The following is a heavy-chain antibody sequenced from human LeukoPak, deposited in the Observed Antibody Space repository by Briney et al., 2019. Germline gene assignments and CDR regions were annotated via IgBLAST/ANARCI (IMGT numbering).Heavy chain of an antibody. D-gene: IGHD6-6*01. J-gene: IGHJ5*02. V-gene: IGHV1-2*02. CDR3: ARDYSSSSYWFDP. Sequence: ASVKVSCKASGYTFTGYYMHWVRQAPGQGLEWMGWINPNSGGTNYAQKFQGRVTKTRDTSISTAYMELSRLRSDDTAVYYCARDYSSSSYWFDPWGQGTLVTVSS. CDR1: GYTFTGYY. CDR2: INPNSGGT.